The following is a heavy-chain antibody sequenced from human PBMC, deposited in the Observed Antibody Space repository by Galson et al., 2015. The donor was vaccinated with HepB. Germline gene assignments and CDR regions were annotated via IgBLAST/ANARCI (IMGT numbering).Heavy chain of an antibody. Sequence: SLRLSCAASGFTFSSYSVNWVRQAPGKGLEWVSCISSISSNIYYADSVKGRFTISRDNAKNSLYLQMNSLRAEDTAVYYCARDGGSGWTGGIDYWGQGTLVTVSS. J-gene: IGHJ4*02. CDR2: ISSISSNI. CDR1: GFTFSSYS. V-gene: IGHV3-21*01. D-gene: IGHD6-19*01. CDR3: ARDGGSGWTGGIDY.